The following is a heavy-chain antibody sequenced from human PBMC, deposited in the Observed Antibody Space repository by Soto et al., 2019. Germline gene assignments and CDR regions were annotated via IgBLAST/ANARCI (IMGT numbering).Heavy chain of an antibody. J-gene: IGHJ4*02. CDR1: GGTFSSYA. Sequence: SGEVSCKASGGTFSSYAISWVRQAPGQGLEWMGGIIPIFGTANYAQKFQGRVTITADESTSTAYMELSSLRSEDTAVYYCARAGGSGIPFDYWGQGTLVTVSS. CDR2: IIPIFGTA. V-gene: IGHV1-69*13. D-gene: IGHD3-10*01. CDR3: ARAGGSGIPFDY.